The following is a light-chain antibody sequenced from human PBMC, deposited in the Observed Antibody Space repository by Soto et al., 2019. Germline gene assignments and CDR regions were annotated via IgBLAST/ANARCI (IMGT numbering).Light chain of an antibody. V-gene: IGKV1-39*01. J-gene: IGKJ4*01. CDR1: QNIGKY. Sequence: DVLMTQSPSSLSASVGDRITITCRASQNIGKYLNWYQQKVGEAPKAVIYGATSLHVRVPSRFSGTGAGTEFTLTISSLQPEDFGVDYCQQSYSFPRTCGGGTKVESK. CDR3: QQSYSFPRT. CDR2: GAT.